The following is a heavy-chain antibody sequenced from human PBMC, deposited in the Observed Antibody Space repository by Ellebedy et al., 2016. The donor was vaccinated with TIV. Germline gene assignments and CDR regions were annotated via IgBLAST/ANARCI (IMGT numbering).Heavy chain of an antibody. J-gene: IGHJ4*02. V-gene: IGHV4-59*08. CDR2: IYYNENT. CDR3: ASTPFSAGSGYHPHDY. Sequence: MPSETLSLTCTVSGASISSYYWSWIRQPPGKGLEWIGYIYYNENTNYNPSLKSRVTISVDTSKNQFSLNLNSVTAADTAVDFCASTPFSAGSGYHPHDYWGQGILVTVSS. D-gene: IGHD5-12*01. CDR1: GASISSYY.